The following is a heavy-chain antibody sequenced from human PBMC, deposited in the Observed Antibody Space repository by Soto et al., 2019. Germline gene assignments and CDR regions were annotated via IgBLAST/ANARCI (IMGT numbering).Heavy chain of an antibody. CDR1: GGSISSSSYY. CDR2: IYYSGST. Sequence: SETLSLTCIVSGGSISSSSYYWGWIRQPPGKGLEWIGSIYYSGSTYYNPSLKSRVTISVDTSKNQFSLKLSSVTAADTAVFYCARHRARNWFDPWGQGTLVTSPQ. V-gene: IGHV4-39*01. CDR3: ARHRARNWFDP. D-gene: IGHD6-6*01. J-gene: IGHJ5*02.